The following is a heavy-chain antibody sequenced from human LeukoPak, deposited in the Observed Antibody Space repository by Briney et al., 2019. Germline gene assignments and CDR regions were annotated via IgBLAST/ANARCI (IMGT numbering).Heavy chain of an antibody. D-gene: IGHD3-22*01. V-gene: IGHV3-30*03. CDR3: ARDLYYYDSSGSSPLDY. Sequence: GGSLRLSCAASGFTFSSYGMHWVRQAPGKGLEWVAVISYDGSNKYYADSVKGRFTISRDNSKNTLYLQMNSLRAEDTAVYYCARDLYYYDSSGSSPLDYWGQGTLVTVSS. J-gene: IGHJ4*02. CDR1: GFTFSSYG. CDR2: ISYDGSNK.